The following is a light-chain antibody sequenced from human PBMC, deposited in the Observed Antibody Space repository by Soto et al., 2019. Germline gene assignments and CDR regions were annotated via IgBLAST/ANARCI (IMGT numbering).Light chain of an antibody. Sequence: EIVLTQSPGTLSLSPGERATLSCRASQSVSSSYLAWYQQKPGQAPRLLIYGATIRATVIPDRFSGSGSGTDFTLTISRLEPEDFAVYYCQQYGSSLYTFGQGTKLEIK. CDR1: QSVSSSY. CDR3: QQYGSSLYT. J-gene: IGKJ2*01. CDR2: GAT. V-gene: IGKV3-20*01.